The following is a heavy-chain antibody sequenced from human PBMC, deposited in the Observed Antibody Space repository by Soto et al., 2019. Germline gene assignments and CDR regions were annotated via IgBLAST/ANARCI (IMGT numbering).Heavy chain of an antibody. Sequence: QPAGSVRLCVVEGGCAVNRGVRNWVRQANGKGLEWISYIGTSGSTKYYADSVQGRFTISRDNTKNSVYLEMNSLRGDDTGIYYCARAGGSRAFDWPYFDSWGQGTPVTVSS. V-gene: IGHV3-48*03. CDR2: IGTSGSTK. CDR3: ARAGGSRAFDWPYFDS. CDR1: GCAVNRGV. J-gene: IGHJ4*02. D-gene: IGHD3-9*01.